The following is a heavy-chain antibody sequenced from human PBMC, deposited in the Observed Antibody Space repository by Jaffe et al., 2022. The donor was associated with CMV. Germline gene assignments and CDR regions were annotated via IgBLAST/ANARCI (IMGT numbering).Heavy chain of an antibody. Sequence: QVQLVESGGGVVQPGRSLRLSCAASGFTFSSYGMHWVRQAPGKGLEWVAVISYDGSNKYYADSVKGRFTISRDNSKNTLYLQMNSLRAEDTAVYYCAKRHYDYVWGSYRPHYDAFDIWGQGTMVTVSS. V-gene: IGHV3-30*18. CDR3: AKRHYDYVWGSYRPHYDAFDI. CDR2: ISYDGSNK. D-gene: IGHD3-16*02. CDR1: GFTFSSYG. J-gene: IGHJ3*02.